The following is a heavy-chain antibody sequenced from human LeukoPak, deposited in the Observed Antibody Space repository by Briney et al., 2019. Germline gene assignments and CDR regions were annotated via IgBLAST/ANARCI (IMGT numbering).Heavy chain of an antibody. CDR3: ARDFTVTSGDNCFDP. CDR1: GYTFTSYG. Sequence: ASVKVSCKASGYTFTSYGISWVRQAPGQGLEWMGWINPNSGGTNYAQKFQGRVTMTRDTSITTGYMELSSLRSDDTAVYYCARDFTVTSGDNCFDPWGQGTLVTVSS. J-gene: IGHJ5*02. D-gene: IGHD4-17*01. V-gene: IGHV1-2*02. CDR2: INPNSGGT.